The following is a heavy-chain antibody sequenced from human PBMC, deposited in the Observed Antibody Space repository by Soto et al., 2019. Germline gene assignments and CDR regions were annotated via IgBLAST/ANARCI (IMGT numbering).Heavy chain of an antibody. CDR3: ARDRGSRQWWYFDL. Sequence: QVQLVESGGGVVQPGRSLRLSCAASGFTFSSYGMHWVRQAPGKGLEWVAVIWYDGSNKYYADSVKGRFTISRDNSKNTLYLQMNSLRAEDTAVYYCARDRGSRQWWYFDLWGRGTLVTVSS. D-gene: IGHD1-26*01. CDR1: GFTFSSYG. CDR2: IWYDGSNK. V-gene: IGHV3-33*01. J-gene: IGHJ2*01.